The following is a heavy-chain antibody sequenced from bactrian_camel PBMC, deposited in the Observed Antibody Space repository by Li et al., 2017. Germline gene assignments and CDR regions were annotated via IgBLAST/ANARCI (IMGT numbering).Heavy chain of an antibody. CDR3: AAGGTQMTWSAMQVLGVRTSRLDFVD. Sequence: HVQLVESGGGSVQTGWSLRLSCAASGVNRSSGWMGWFRQTPGEEREGVAGIESDGSTSLADSVKGRFTVSQDSAKNILYLQMNSLKPEDSAMYYCAAGGTQMTWSAMQVLGVRTSRLDFVDWGQGTQVTVS. D-gene: IGHD3*01. CDR2: IESDGST. CDR1: GVNRSSGW. J-gene: IGHJ4*01. V-gene: IGHV3S6*01.